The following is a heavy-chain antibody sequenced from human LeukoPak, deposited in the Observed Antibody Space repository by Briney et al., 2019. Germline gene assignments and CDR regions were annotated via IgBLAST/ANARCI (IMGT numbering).Heavy chain of an antibody. V-gene: IGHV4-59*01. CDR1: GGSISSYY. Sequence: SETLSLTCTVSGGSISSYYWSWIRQPPGKGLEWIGYIYYSGSTNYNTSLKSRVTISVDTSKNQFSLKLSYVTAADTAVYYCARGSAYYYDSSGYPTFDYWGQGTLVTVSS. J-gene: IGHJ4*02. CDR2: IYYSGST. D-gene: IGHD3-22*01. CDR3: ARGSAYYYDSSGYPTFDY.